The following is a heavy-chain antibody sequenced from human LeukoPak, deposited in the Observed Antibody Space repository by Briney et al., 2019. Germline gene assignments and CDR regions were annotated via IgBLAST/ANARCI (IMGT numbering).Heavy chain of an antibody. CDR1: GYTFTSYG. CDR3: ARDSTTYFYDSTDAFDI. J-gene: IGHJ3*02. D-gene: IGHD3-22*01. V-gene: IGHV1-18*01. CDR2: ISAYNGNT. Sequence: ASVKVSCKASGYTFTSYGIIWVRQAPGQGLEWMGWISAYNGNTNYAQKLQGRVTMTTDTSTSTAYMELRSLRSDDTAVYYCARDSTTYFYDSTDAFDIWGQGTMVTVSS.